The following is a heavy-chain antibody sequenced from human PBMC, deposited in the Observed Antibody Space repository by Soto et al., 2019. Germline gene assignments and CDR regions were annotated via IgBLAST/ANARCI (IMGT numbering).Heavy chain of an antibody. CDR3: AAAQPVEREFDY. Sequence: ASVKVSCKASGYTFTSYAMHWVRQAPGQRLEWMGWINAGNGNTNYAQKFQERVTITRDMSTSTAYMELSSLRSEDTAVYDCAAAQPVEREFDYRGQRTPVTVSS. CDR1: GYTFTSYA. D-gene: IGHD6-13*01. J-gene: IGHJ4*02. V-gene: IGHV1-3*01. CDR2: INAGNGNT.